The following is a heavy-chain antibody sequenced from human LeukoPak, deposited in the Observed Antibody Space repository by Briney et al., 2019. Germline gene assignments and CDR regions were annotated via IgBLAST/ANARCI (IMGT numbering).Heavy chain of an antibody. J-gene: IGHJ4*02. CDR2: ITGSSGLT. D-gene: IGHD6-19*01. Sequence: GGSLRLSSAASGFTFYNYALGWVRQVPGKRLEWVAGITGSSGLTFYSDSVKGRITISRDNSKNTLYLQMNSLRAEDTAVYHCAKYVPGWYYFEYWGQGTLVTVSS. CDR3: AKYVPGWYYFEY. V-gene: IGHV3-23*01. CDR1: GFTFYNYA.